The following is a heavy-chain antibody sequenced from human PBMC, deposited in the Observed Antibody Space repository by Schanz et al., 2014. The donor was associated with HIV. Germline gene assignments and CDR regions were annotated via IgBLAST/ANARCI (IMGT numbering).Heavy chain of an antibody. CDR1: GYTFSDHY. CDR3: ARGYCISPDCYKINYFDY. V-gene: IGHV1-2*02. CDR2: INPNSGST. J-gene: IGHJ4*02. Sequence: QVQLVQSGAEVKKPGASVKVSCKASGYTFSDHYMHWVRQAPGQGLEWMGWINPNSGSTIYAQKFQGRVTMTRDTSINTAYMEMSGLRSDDTAVYYCARGYCISPDCYKINYFDYWGQGTLVTVSS. D-gene: IGHD2-2*02.